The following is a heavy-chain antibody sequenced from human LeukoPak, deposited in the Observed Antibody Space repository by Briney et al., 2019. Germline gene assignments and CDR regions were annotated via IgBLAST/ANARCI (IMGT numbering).Heavy chain of an antibody. D-gene: IGHD1-14*01. CDR3: ARVAEPGLFDY. J-gene: IGHJ4*02. CDR2: IIPILGIA. Sequence: ASVKVSCQASGGTFSSYTISWVRQAPGQGLEWMGRIIPILGIANYAQKFQGRVTITADKSTSTAYMELSSLRSEGTAVYYCARVAEPGLFDYWGQGTLVTVSS. V-gene: IGHV1-69*02. CDR1: GGTFSSYT.